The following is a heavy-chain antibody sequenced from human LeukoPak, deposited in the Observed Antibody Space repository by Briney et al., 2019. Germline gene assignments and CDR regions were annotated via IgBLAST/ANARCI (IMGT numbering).Heavy chain of an antibody. D-gene: IGHD5-18*01. V-gene: IGHV4-34*01. CDR1: GGSFSGYY. Sequence: SETLSLTCAVYGGSFSGYYWSWIRQPPGKGLEWIGEINHSGSTNYNPSLKSRVTISVDTSKNQFSLKLSSVTAADTAVYYCAAVGGGYTYGYKYYMDVWGKGTTVSVSS. CDR2: INHSGST. CDR3: AAVGGGYTYGYKYYMDV. J-gene: IGHJ6*03.